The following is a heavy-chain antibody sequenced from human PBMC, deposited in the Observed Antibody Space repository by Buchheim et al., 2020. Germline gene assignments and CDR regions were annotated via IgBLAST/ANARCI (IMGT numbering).Heavy chain of an antibody. CDR1: GGSFSGYY. J-gene: IGHJ4*02. CDR2: INHSGST. Sequence: QVQLQQWGAGLLKPSETLSLTCAVYGGSFSGYYWSWIRQPPGKGLEWIGEINHSGSTNYNPSLKSRVTISVDTSKNPFSLKLSSVTAADTAVYYCARGNTYYDILTHWGQGTL. D-gene: IGHD3-9*01. V-gene: IGHV4-34*01. CDR3: ARGNTYYDILTH.